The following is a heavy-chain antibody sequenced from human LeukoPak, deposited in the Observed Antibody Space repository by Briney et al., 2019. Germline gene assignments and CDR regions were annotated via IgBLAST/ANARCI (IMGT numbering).Heavy chain of an antibody. Sequence: SETLSLTCTVSGGSISSYYWSWIRQPPGKGLEWIGYIYYSGSTNYNPSLKSRVTISVDTSKNQFSLKLSSVTAADTAMYYCARSEDYGGTGYYFDSWGQGTLVTVSS. D-gene: IGHD4-23*01. V-gene: IGHV4-59*01. CDR1: GGSISSYY. CDR2: IYYSGST. J-gene: IGHJ4*02. CDR3: ARSEDYGGTGYYFDS.